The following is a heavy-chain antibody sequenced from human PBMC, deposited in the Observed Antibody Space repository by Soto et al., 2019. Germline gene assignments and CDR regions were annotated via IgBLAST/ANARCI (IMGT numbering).Heavy chain of an antibody. CDR1: GYSISSSNW. V-gene: IGHV4-28*01. CDR3: ARTSGPAATLDAFDI. J-gene: IGHJ3*02. CDR2: IYYSGST. Sequence: QVQLQESGPGLVKPSDTLSLTCAVSGYSISSSNWWGWIRQPPGKGLEWIGYIYYSGSTYYNPSLKSRVTMSVDTSKNQFSLKLSSVTAVDTAVYYCARTSGPAATLDAFDIWVQGTMVTVSS. D-gene: IGHD2-2*01.